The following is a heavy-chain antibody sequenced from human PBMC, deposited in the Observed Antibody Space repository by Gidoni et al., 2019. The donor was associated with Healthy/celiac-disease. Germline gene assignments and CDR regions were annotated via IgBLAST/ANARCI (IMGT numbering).Heavy chain of an antibody. CDR1: GYTFTSYD. CDR3: ARTAAEDYYYGMDV. J-gene: IGHJ6*02. D-gene: IGHD6-13*01. V-gene: IGHV1-8*01. CDR2: MNPNSGNT. Sequence: QVQLVQSGAEVTKPGASVKVSCKASGYTFTSYDINWVRQATGQGLEWMGWMNPNSGNTGYAQKFQGRVTMTRNTSISTAYMELSSLRSEDTAVYYCARTAAEDYYYGMDVWGQGTTVTVSS.